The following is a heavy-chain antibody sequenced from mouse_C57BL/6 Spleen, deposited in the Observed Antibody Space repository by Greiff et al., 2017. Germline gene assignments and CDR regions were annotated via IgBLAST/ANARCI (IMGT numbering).Heavy chain of an antibody. CDR1: GFTFSSYA. CDR3: TRGATVVDWYFDV. Sequence: DVKLQESGEGLVKPGGSLKLSCAASGFTFSSYAMSWVRQTPEKRLEWVAYISSGGDYIYYADTVKGRFTISRDNARNTLYLQMSSLKSEDTAMYYCTRGATVVDWYFDVWGTGTTVTVSS. CDR2: ISSGGDYI. D-gene: IGHD1-1*01. V-gene: IGHV5-9-1*02. J-gene: IGHJ1*03.